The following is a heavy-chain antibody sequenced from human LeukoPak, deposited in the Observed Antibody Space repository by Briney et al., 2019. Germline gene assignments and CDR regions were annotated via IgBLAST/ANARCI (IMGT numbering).Heavy chain of an antibody. CDR3: ARAPLYGSCEY. CDR2: ISGYNGNT. V-gene: IGHV1-18*01. D-gene: IGHD6-6*01. J-gene: IGHJ4*02. CDR1: GYTFSSYG. Sequence: GASVKVSCKASGYTFSSYGISWVRQAPGQGLEWMGWISGYNGNTNYAQKLQGRVTMTTDTSTSTAYMELRSLRSDDTVVYYCARAPLYGSCEYWGQGTLVTVSS.